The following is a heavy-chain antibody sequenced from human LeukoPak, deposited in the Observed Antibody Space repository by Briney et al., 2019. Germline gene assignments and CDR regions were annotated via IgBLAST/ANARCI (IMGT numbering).Heavy chain of an antibody. D-gene: IGHD4-11*01. Sequence: SETLSLTCTVSGGSISGYYWSWIRQPPGKGLEWIGNIYYSGSTNYNPSLKSRVTISVDTSKNQFSLKLSSVTAADTAVYYCARLDYSNYVQDYWGQGTLVTVSS. V-gene: IGHV4-59*01. J-gene: IGHJ4*02. CDR3: ARLDYSNYVQDY. CDR2: IYYSGST. CDR1: GGSISGYY.